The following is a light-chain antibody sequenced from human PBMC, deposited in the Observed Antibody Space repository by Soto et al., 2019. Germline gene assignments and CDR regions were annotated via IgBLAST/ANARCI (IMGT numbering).Light chain of an antibody. V-gene: IGLV2-18*02. CDR1: GSDFGRYNR. J-gene: IGLJ1*01. Sequence: QSALTQPPSVSGSPGQSVTISCTGTGSDFGRYNRVSWYQHTPGTAPKLLIYEVTNRPSGVPDRFSGSRSGNTASLTISGLQAEDDADYFCKSYAGSNTYVFGSGTKLTVL. CDR2: EVT. CDR3: KSYAGSNTYV.